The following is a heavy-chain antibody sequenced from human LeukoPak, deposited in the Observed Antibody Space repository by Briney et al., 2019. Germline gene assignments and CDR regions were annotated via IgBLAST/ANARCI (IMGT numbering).Heavy chain of an antibody. D-gene: IGHD6-19*01. Sequence: PGGSLRLSCAASGFTFSSYAMGWVRQAPGKGLEWVSAISGSGGSTYYADSVKGRFTISRDNSKNTLYLQMNSLRAEDTAVYYCARGSRDSSGWIFDYWGQGTLVTVSS. CDR3: ARGSRDSSGWIFDY. CDR2: ISGSGGST. J-gene: IGHJ4*02. V-gene: IGHV3-23*01. CDR1: GFTFSSYA.